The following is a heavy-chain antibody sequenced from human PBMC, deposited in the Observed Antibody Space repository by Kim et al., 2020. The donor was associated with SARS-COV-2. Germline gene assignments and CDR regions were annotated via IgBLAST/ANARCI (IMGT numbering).Heavy chain of an antibody. CDR3: ARHSGIAAL. J-gene: IGHJ3*01. D-gene: IGHD6-13*01. Sequence: GSTNYNPSLKSRVTISVDTSKNQFSLKLSSVTAADTAVYYCARHSGIAALWGQGTMVTVSS. CDR2: GST. V-gene: IGHV4-59*08.